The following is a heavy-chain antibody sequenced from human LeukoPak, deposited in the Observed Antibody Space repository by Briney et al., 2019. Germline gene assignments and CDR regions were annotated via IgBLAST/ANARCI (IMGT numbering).Heavy chain of an antibody. Sequence: SETLSLTCTVSGYSISSGYYWGWIRQPPGKGLEWIGSIYHSGSTYYNPSLKSRVTISVDTSKNQFSLKLSSVTAADTAVYYCARNDILTGPGDAFDIWGQGTMVTVSS. CDR3: ARNDILTGPGDAFDI. V-gene: IGHV4-38-2*02. J-gene: IGHJ3*02. D-gene: IGHD3-9*01. CDR2: IYHSGST. CDR1: GYSISSGYY.